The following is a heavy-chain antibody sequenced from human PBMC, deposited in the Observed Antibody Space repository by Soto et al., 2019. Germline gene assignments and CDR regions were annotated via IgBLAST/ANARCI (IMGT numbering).Heavy chain of an antibody. J-gene: IGHJ5*02. D-gene: IGHD3-10*01. V-gene: IGHV3-23*01. CDR2: MSGSTGTT. CDR3: ARDAISMVRGTNNWFDP. CDR1: GFSFSNYG. Sequence: PGGSLRLSCAASGFSFSNYGLNWVRQAPGKGLEWVSGMSGSTGTTDYADSVKGRFTISRDNLKNTLYVQMNRLRADDTAVYYCARDAISMVRGTNNWFDPWGQGTLVTVSS.